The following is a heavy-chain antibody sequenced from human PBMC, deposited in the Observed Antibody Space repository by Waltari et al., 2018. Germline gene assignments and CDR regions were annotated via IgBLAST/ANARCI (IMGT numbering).Heavy chain of an antibody. J-gene: IGHJ6*03. CDR1: GFRFGSSA. D-gene: IGHD3-3*02. V-gene: IGHV3-23*01. CDR3: AKTLSFLEWSVNFYYMDV. Sequence: EVQLLESGGGLVAPGGSLILSCSASGFRFGSSALTWVRQAPGKGLEWVSIITDSGKTTHYTDSVKGRFTISRDNSKNVLYLQMNSLRAEDTAAYYRAKTLSFLEWSVNFYYMDVWGRGSTVTVSS. CDR2: ITDSGKTT.